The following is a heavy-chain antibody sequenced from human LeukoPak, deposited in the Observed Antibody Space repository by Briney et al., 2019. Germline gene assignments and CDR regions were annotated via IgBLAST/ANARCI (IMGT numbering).Heavy chain of an antibody. D-gene: IGHD3-10*01. Sequence: GGSLRLSCAASAFTFDNYAMSWVRQAPGKGLEWVSGISGSVGSTYYADSVRGRFTVSRDKSKNTLYLQMNSLRAEDAAVYYCAKEQSGSGSYPYWYFDLWGRGTLAAVSS. J-gene: IGHJ2*01. V-gene: IGHV3-23*01. CDR1: AFTFDNYA. CDR3: AKEQSGSGSYPYWYFDL. CDR2: ISGSVGST.